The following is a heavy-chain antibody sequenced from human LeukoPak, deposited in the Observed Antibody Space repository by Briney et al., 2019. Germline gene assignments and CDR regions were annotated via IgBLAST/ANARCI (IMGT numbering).Heavy chain of an antibody. CDR3: AREAYDSSLY. J-gene: IGHJ4*02. CDR1: GFVFSSYE. CDR2: ITSSGSTI. Sequence: GGSLRLSCAASGFVFSSYEMNWVRQAPGKGLEWVSYITSSGSTIYYADSVKGRFTISRENAKNSLYLQMNSLRAEDTAVYYCAREAYDSSLYWGQGTLVTVSS. D-gene: IGHD3-22*01. V-gene: IGHV3-48*03.